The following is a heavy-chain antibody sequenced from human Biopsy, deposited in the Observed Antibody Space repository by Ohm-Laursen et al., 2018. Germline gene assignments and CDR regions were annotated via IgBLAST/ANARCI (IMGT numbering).Heavy chain of an antibody. CDR1: KVPVSRQY. Sequence: LHRAALKVPVSRQYMTWVRLAPGQGRACVSVIFSGGNTFYADSVKGRFTVSRNTSKNTIYLQMNSLRAEDTARYYCATNLKVSPGLMNFDSWGQGTLVTVSS. CDR2: IFSGGNT. CDR3: ATNLKVSPGLMNFDS. D-gene: IGHD1-1*01. V-gene: IGHV3-53*01. J-gene: IGHJ4*02.